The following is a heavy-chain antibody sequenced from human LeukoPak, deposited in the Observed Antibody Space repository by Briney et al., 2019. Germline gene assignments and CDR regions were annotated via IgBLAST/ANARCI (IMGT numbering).Heavy chain of an antibody. CDR3: ARVTDYDWAYGMDV. D-gene: IGHD3-16*01. CDR1: GYTFTGYY. V-gene: IGHV1-2*02. J-gene: IGHJ6*02. CDR2: INPNSGGT. Sequence: ASVKASCKASGYTFTGYYIHWVRQAPGQGLEWMGWINPNSGGTNYAQKFQGRVTMTRDTSITTAYMELSRLRSDDTAVYYCARVTDYDWAYGMDVWGQGTTVTVSS.